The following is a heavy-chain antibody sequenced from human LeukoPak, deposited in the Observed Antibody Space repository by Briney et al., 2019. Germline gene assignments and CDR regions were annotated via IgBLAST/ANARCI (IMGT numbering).Heavy chain of an antibody. CDR1: GYTFTSYG. Sequence: ASVKVSCKASGYTFTSYGISWVRQAPGQGLEWMGWISAYNGNTNYAQKLQGRVTMTTDTSTDTAYMELSSLRSEDTAVYYCATYSSSSDAFDIWGQGTMVTVSS. J-gene: IGHJ3*02. V-gene: IGHV1-18*01. CDR2: ISAYNGNT. D-gene: IGHD6-6*01. CDR3: ATYSSSSDAFDI.